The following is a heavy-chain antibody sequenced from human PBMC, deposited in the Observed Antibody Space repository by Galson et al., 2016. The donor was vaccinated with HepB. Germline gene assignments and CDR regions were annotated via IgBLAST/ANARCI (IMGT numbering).Heavy chain of an antibody. V-gene: IGHV5-51*01. D-gene: IGHD3-10*01. J-gene: IGHJ6*02. CDR1: GHSFSRFW. Sequence: QSGAEVKKPGESLKISCKGSGHSFSRFWIAWVRHMPGKGLEWLGIIYPGDSDTRYSPSFEGQVTISVDKSINTAFLQWSSLKVSDTAIYYCARFERGVATTGSYYDNGMDGWGQGTTVTVAS. CDR2: IYPGDSDT. CDR3: ARFERGVATTGSYYDNGMDG.